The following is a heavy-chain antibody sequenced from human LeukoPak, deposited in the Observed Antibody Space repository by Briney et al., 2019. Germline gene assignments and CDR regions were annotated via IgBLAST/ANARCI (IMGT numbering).Heavy chain of an antibody. Sequence: PGGSLRLSCAASGFTFSSYSMYWVRQAPGKGLGWVSYISSSSSTIYYADSVKGRFTISRDNAKNSLYLQMNSLRDEDTAVYYCAREPYSSGWYGPDAFDIWGQGTMVTVSS. CDR3: AREPYSSGWYGPDAFDI. V-gene: IGHV3-48*02. CDR1: GFTFSSYS. J-gene: IGHJ3*02. CDR2: ISSSSSTI. D-gene: IGHD6-19*01.